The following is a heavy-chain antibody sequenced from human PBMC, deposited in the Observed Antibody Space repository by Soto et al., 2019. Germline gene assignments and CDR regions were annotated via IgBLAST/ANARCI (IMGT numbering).Heavy chain of an antibody. CDR3: ARSSTSANYFDY. CDR1: GGSISSGGYY. Sequence: QVQLQESGPGLVKPSQTLSLTCTVSGGSISSGGYYWSWIRQHPGKGLEWIGYIYYSGSTYYNPSLKSRVSISVDTSKNQFSLKLSSVTAADTAVYYCARSSTSANYFDYWGQGTLVTVSS. CDR2: IYYSGST. J-gene: IGHJ4*02. V-gene: IGHV4-31*03. D-gene: IGHD2-2*01.